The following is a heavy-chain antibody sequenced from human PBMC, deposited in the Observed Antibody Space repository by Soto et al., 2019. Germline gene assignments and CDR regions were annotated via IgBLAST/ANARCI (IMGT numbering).Heavy chain of an antibody. CDR1: GFTFSDHY. CDR3: AREVIAVAGTSAFDI. D-gene: IGHD6-19*01. V-gene: IGHV3-72*01. J-gene: IGHJ3*02. CDR2: TRNKANSYII. Sequence: GGSLRLSCAASGFTFSDHYMDWVRQAPGKGLEWVGRTRNKANSYIIEYAASVKGRFTNSRDDSKNSLYLQMNSLKTEDTAVYYCAREVIAVAGTSAFDIWGQGTMVTVSS.